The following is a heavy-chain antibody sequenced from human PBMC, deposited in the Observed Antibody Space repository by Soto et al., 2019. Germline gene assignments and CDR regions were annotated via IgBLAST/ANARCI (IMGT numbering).Heavy chain of an antibody. CDR1: GFPFSSYA. V-gene: IGHV3-23*01. CDR3: ARSRSYYYDSSAVFY. CDR2: ISGSGGST. Sequence: GGSLILSCAASGFPFSSYAMSWVRPAPGKGLEWVSAISGSGGSTYYADSVKGRFTISRDNSKNTLYLQMNSLRAEDTAVYYCARSRSYYYDSSAVFYWGQGTLVTVSS. D-gene: IGHD3-22*01. J-gene: IGHJ4*02.